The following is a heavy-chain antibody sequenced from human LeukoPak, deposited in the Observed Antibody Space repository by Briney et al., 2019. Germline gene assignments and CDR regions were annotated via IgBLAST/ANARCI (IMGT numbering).Heavy chain of an antibody. CDR1: GFTFSSYA. D-gene: IGHD3-10*01. CDR2: ISASGGST. V-gene: IGHV3-23*01. J-gene: IGHJ5*02. CDR3: AKIGVGDDITMGWTWFDP. Sequence: GGSLSLSCAASGFTFSSYAMSWVRQAPGKGLEWVSAISASGGSTYYADSVKGRFTISRDNSKSTLYLQMDVLTAEDTAVYYVAKIGVGDDITMGWTWFDPWGQGTLVTVSS.